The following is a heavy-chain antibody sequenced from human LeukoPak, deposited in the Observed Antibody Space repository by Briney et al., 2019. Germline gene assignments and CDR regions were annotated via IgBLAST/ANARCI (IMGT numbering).Heavy chain of an antibody. D-gene: IGHD5-12*01. V-gene: IGHV3-7*01. Sequence: TGGSLRLSCAASGFTFGNYWMNWVRQAPGKALEWVAIINNEGTVKIYVDSVKGRFTISRDNAENSLSLQMHRLKCQSTAVYYCATDIVAARVFQYWGQGALVTVSS. J-gene: IGHJ1*01. CDR1: GFTFGNYW. CDR3: ATDIVAARVFQY. CDR2: INNEGTVK.